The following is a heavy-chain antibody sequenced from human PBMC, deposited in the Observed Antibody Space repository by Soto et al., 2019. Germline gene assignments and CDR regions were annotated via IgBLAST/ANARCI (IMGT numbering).Heavy chain of an antibody. V-gene: IGHV4-31*03. Sequence: QVQLQESGPGLVKPSQTLSLTCTVSGGSISSGGYYWSWIRQHPGKGLEWIGYIYYSGSTYYNPSLKSRVTISVDTSKNQFSLKLSSVTAADTAVYYCARLPYSSSLTSDLDEYYYYGMDVWGQGTTVTVSS. CDR3: ARLPYSSSLTSDLDEYYYYGMDV. D-gene: IGHD6-13*01. J-gene: IGHJ6*02. CDR2: IYYSGST. CDR1: GGSISSGGYY.